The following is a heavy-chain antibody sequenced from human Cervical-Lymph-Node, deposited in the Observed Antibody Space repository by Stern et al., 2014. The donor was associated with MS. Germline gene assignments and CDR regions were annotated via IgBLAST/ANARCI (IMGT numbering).Heavy chain of an antibody. CDR3: ARPYGYSSGWSSFDY. CDR1: GFIFRTYG. D-gene: IGHD6-19*01. Sequence: VQLVESGGRVVQPGRSLRLSCAASGFIFRTYGMHWVRQAPGKGLEWVAVISYDGSNKYYGDSVRGRFTVSRDNSKNTLYLEMNILSAEGTAVYYCARPYGYSSGWSSFDYWGQGTLVAVSS. J-gene: IGHJ4*02. V-gene: IGHV3-30*03. CDR2: ISYDGSNK.